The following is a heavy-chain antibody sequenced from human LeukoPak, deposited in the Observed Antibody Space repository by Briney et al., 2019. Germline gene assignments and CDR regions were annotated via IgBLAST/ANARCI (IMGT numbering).Heavy chain of an antibody. CDR3: AIQYYDFWSGYFNWFDP. J-gene: IGHJ5*02. CDR2: INHSGST. D-gene: IGHD3-3*01. Sequence: SETLSLTCAVYGGSFSGYYWSWIRQPPGKGLEWIGEINHSGSTNYNPSLKSRVTISVDTSKNQFSLKLSSVTAADTAVYYCAIQYYDFWSGYFNWFDPWGQGTLVTVSS. CDR1: GGSFSGYY. V-gene: IGHV4-34*01.